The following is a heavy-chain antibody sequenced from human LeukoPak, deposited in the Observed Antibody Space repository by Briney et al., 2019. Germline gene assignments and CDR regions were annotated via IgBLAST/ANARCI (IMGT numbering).Heavy chain of an antibody. CDR3: ARLAVAGGFDY. CDR1: GFTFSSYD. D-gene: IGHD6-19*01. V-gene: IGHV3-13*01. CDR2: IGTAGDT. J-gene: IGHJ4*02. Sequence: GGSLRLSCAASGFTFSSYDMHWVRQATGKGLEWVSAIGTAGDTYYPGSVKGRFTISRENAKNSLYLQMNSLRAGDTAVYYCARLAVAGGFDYWGQGTLVTVSS.